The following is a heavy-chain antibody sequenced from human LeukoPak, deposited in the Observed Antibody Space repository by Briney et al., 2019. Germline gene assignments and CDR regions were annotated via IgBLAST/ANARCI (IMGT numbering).Heavy chain of an antibody. CDR2: ISPNSGGT. V-gene: IGHV1-2*02. CDR3: VRDGSFDI. Sequence: GASVKVSCKTSGYTFTGYYIHWVRQAPGQAPEWMGWISPNSGGTNYAQKFQDRVSMTRDTSINTAYMELSRLRSDDTAVYYCVRDGSFDIWGQGTMVTVSS. CDR1: GYTFTGYY. D-gene: IGHD3-10*01. J-gene: IGHJ3*02.